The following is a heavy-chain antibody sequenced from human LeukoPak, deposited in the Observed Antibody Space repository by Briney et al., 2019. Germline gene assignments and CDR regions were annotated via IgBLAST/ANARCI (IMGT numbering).Heavy chain of an antibody. Sequence: GGSLRLSCAASGFTFSTHAMSWVRQAPGKGLEWVAFIRYDGSNKYYADSVKGRFTISRDNSKNTLYLQMNSLRAEDTAVYYCAKSYDILTGWADYWGQGTLVTVSS. V-gene: IGHV3-30*02. CDR3: AKSYDILTGWADY. J-gene: IGHJ4*02. CDR2: IRYDGSNK. D-gene: IGHD3-9*01. CDR1: GFTFSTHA.